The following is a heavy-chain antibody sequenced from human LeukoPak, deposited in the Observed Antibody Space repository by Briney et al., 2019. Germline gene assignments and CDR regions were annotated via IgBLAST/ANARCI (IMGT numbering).Heavy chain of an antibody. CDR3: ARDLIAAAGKYNWFDP. Sequence: PSETLSLTCTVSGGSISSYYWSWIRQPPGKGLEWIGYIYYSGSTNYNPSLKSRVSISLDTSKNQFSLKLSSVTAADTAVYYCARDLIAAAGKYNWFDPWGQGTLVTVSS. D-gene: IGHD6-13*01. V-gene: IGHV4-59*12. CDR2: IYYSGST. CDR1: GGSISSYY. J-gene: IGHJ5*02.